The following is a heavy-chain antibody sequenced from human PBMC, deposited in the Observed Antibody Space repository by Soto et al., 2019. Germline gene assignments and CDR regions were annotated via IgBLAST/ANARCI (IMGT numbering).Heavy chain of an antibody. CDR3: ASSPLSPVPVDY. J-gene: IGHJ4*02. CDR1: GYTFTSHG. Sequence: VQLVQSGGEVRMPGASVKVSCKASGYTFTSHGFTWVRQAPGQGLEWMGWISIYNGNTHYAQKFQGRLTLTIDTSTCTAYMELRSLTSDDTAVYFCASSPLSPVPVDYWGQGTLVTVSS. CDR2: ISIYNGNT. D-gene: IGHD2-2*01. V-gene: IGHV1-18*04.